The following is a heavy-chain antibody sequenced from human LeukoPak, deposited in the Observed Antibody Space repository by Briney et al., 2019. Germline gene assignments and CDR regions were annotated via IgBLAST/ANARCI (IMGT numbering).Heavy chain of an antibody. CDR3: ARGTYYYDSSGYPYEY. D-gene: IGHD3-22*01. V-gene: IGHV3-33*07. CDR1: GFVFSIYT. Sequence: PGGSLRLSCSASGFVFSIYTMYWVRQAPGKGLEWVAVIWYDGSNKYYADSVKGRFTISRDNSKNTLYLQMNSLRAEDTAVYYCARGTYYYDSSGYPYEYWGQGTLVTVSS. J-gene: IGHJ4*02. CDR2: IWYDGSNK.